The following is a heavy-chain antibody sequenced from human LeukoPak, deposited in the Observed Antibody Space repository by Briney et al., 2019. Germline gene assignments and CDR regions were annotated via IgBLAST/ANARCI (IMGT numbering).Heavy chain of an antibody. D-gene: IGHD5-24*01. CDR3: ARGVTMATISPSGY. J-gene: IGHJ4*02. V-gene: IGHV3-74*01. CDR1: GFTFSSFW. Sequence: PGGSLRLSCAASGFTFSSFWMHWVRQAPGKGLVWVSRINSDGSSTSYADSVKGRFTISRDNAKNTLYLQVTSLRAEDTAVYFCARGVTMATISPSGYWGQGTLVTVSS. CDR2: INSDGSST.